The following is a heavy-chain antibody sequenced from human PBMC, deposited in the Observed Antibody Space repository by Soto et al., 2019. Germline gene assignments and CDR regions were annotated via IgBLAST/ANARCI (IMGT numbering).Heavy chain of an antibody. Sequence: QVQLQESGPGLVKPSETLSLTCTVSGGSMRSYSWSWFRRPPGGRLELIGCISYTGSTDCSPSLKSRIAMSVDTSKNQFSLKLNSVTAADTAVYYCLSSHGGYWGQGIQVTVSS. CDR3: LSSHGGY. D-gene: IGHD3-10*01. J-gene: IGHJ4*02. V-gene: IGHV4-59*03. CDR2: ISYTGST. CDR1: GGSMRSYS.